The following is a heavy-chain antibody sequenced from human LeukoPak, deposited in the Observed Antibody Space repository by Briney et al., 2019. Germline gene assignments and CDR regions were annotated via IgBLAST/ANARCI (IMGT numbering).Heavy chain of an antibody. D-gene: IGHD3-9*01. Sequence: GESLKISCKGSGYSFTSYWIGWVRQLPGKGLEGLGVIYPGDSDTRYSPSFQGQVTISADKSISTAYLQWSSLKASDTAMYYCARQTTYDIDAFDIWGQGTMVTVSS. V-gene: IGHV5-51*01. J-gene: IGHJ3*02. CDR1: GYSFTSYW. CDR3: ARQTTYDIDAFDI. CDR2: IYPGDSDT.